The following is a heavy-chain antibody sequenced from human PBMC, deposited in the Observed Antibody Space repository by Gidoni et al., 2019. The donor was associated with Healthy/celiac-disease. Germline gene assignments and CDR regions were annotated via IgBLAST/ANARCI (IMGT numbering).Heavy chain of an antibody. Sequence: EVQLVESGGGLVQPGRSLRLSCAASGFTFDDYAMHWVRQAPGKGLEWVSGISWNSGSIGYADSVKGRFTISRDNAKNSLYLQMNSLRAEDTALYYCAKVYCSSTSCYSYFDYWGQGTLVTVSS. CDR3: AKVYCSSTSCYSYFDY. CDR2: ISWNSGSI. D-gene: IGHD2-2*02. CDR1: GFTFDDYA. J-gene: IGHJ4*02. V-gene: IGHV3-9*01.